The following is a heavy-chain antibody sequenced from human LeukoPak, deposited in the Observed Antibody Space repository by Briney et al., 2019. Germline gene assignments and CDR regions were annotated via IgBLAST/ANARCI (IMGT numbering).Heavy chain of an antibody. CDR3: ARSYSSGYYDAFDI. J-gene: IGHJ3*02. V-gene: IGHV4-59*08. CDR2: IYYSGST. D-gene: IGHD3-22*01. Sequence: SETLSLTCTVSGGSISSYYWSWIRQPPGKGLEWIGYIYYSGSTNYNPSLKSLVTISVDTSKNQFSLKLSSVTAADTAVYYCARSYSSGYYDAFDIWGQGTMVTVSS. CDR1: GGSISSYY.